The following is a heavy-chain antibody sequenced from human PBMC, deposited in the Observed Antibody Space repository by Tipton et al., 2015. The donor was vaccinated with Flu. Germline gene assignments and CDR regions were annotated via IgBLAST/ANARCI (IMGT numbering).Heavy chain of an antibody. D-gene: IGHD2-15*01. J-gene: IGHJ3*02. V-gene: IGHV4-38-2*01. Sequence: TLSLTCSVSGYSINSGYYWGWVRRPPGKGLEWIGTIYRSGSTYYNPSLRSRLTISVDTSQNQFSLKLSSVTAADTAVYYCARRKAAKAAFDIWGQGTMVTVSS. CDR1: GYSINSGYY. CDR3: ARRKAAKAAFDI. CDR2: IYRSGST.